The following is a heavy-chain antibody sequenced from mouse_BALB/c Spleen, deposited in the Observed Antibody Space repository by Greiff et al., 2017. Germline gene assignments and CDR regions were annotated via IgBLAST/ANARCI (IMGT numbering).Heavy chain of an antibody. CDR3: ARGTTATFAY. CDR2: ISSGSSTV. Sequence: EVQRVESGGGLVQPGGSRKLSCAASGFTFSSFGMHWVRQAPEKGLEWVAYISSGSSTVYYADTVKGRFTISRDNPKNTLFLQMTSLRSEDTAMYYCARGTTATFAYWGQGTLVTFSA. J-gene: IGHJ3*01. CDR1: GFTFSSFG. V-gene: IGHV5-17*02. D-gene: IGHD1-2*01.